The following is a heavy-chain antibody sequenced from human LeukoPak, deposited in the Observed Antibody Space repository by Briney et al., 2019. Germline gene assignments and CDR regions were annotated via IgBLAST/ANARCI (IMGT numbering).Heavy chain of an antibody. CDR3: ARDPYISSGPDGMDV. CDR1: GYTFTSYY. J-gene: IGHJ6*02. V-gene: IGHV1-2*06. D-gene: IGHD2-15*01. Sequence: ASVKVSCKASGYTFTSYYMHWVRQAPGQGLEWMGRINPNSGGTNYAQKFQGRVTMTRDTSINTAYMELSSLRSDDTAVYFCARDPYISSGPDGMDVWGQGTTVTVSS. CDR2: INPNSGGT.